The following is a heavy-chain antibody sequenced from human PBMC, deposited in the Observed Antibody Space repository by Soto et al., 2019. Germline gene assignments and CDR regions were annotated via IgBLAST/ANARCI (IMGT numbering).Heavy chain of an antibody. CDR1: GFTFSSNW. D-gene: IGHD4-4*01. CDR2: IRQDGSEI. CDR3: ARDPRNKGLDP. J-gene: IGHJ5*02. V-gene: IGHV3-7*01. Sequence: GGSLRLYCVGSGFTFSSNWMTWVRQAPGKGLEWVANIRQDGSEINSVDSVKRRFTISRDNSKNTLYLQMNDLRAEDTAIYFCARDPRNKGLDPWGPGTLVTVSS.